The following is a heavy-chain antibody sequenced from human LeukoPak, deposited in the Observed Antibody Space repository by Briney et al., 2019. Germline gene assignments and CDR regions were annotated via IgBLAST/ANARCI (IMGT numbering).Heavy chain of an antibody. CDR2: INHSGST. CDR3: ARGLSDSWTGENY. J-gene: IGHJ4*02. V-gene: IGHV4-34*01. D-gene: IGHD3-3*01. Sequence: GSLRLSCAASGFTLSSYAMSWIRQPPGKGLEWIGEINHSGSTNYNPSLKSRVTISLDTSKSQFSLKVRYVTAADTAVYYCARGLSDSWTGENYWGQGTLVTVSS. CDR1: GFTLSSYA.